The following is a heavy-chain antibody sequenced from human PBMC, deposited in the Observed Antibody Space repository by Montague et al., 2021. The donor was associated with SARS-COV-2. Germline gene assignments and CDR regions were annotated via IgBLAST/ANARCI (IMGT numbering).Heavy chain of an antibody. CDR1: GGSITVSRYD. CDR3: ARHRANAGSFDI. D-gene: IGHD1-1*01. V-gene: IGHV4-39*01. J-gene: IGHJ3*02. CDR2: VHYTGTT. Sequence: SETLSLTCTVSGGSITVSRYDWGWIRQPPGKGLEWIGSVHYTGTTSYNASLKSRPTISVDTSENQFSLKMTSVTASDTAVYYYARHRANAGSFDIWGQGTMVTVSS.